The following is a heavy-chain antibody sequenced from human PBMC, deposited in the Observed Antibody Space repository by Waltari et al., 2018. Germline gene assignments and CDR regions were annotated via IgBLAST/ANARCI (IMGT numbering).Heavy chain of an antibody. Sequence: QVQLQESGPGLVKPSETLSLTCAVSGYSISSGYYWGWIRQPPGKGLEWIGSIYHSGSTYYNPSLKSRVTISVDTSKNQFSLKLSSVTAADTAVYYCARRGLYYYDSSGYYNYWGQGTLVTVSS. D-gene: IGHD3-22*01. V-gene: IGHV4-38-2*01. J-gene: IGHJ4*02. CDR1: GYSISSGYY. CDR3: ARRGLYYYDSSGYYNY. CDR2: IYHSGST.